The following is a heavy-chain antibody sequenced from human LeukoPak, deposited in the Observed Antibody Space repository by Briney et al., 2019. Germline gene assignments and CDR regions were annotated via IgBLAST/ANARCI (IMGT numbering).Heavy chain of an antibody. V-gene: IGHV3-74*01. Sequence: GGSLRLSFAASKFTFGSFWMNWVRLVPGKGLLWVSRINPDASDTEYADSVKGRFTVSRDNARNTLYLEMRSLSVQDSGLYYCARVRNGYSSGLDVWGPGTWVTVSS. CDR1: KFTFGSFW. J-gene: IGHJ6*02. CDR2: INPDASDT. D-gene: IGHD2-15*01. CDR3: ARVRNGYSSGLDV.